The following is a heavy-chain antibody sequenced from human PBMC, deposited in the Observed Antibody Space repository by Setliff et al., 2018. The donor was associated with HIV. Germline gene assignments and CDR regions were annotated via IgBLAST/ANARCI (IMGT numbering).Heavy chain of an antibody. V-gene: IGHV1-18*01. CDR3: ARDDRNWNPLDVFDI. CDR2: ISPSNGNT. CDR1: GYTFSDYG. D-gene: IGHD1-1*01. Sequence: ASVKVSCKTSGYTFSDYGMSWVRQAPGQGLTLMAWISPSNGNTEYAEEFQGIVLVTTDTSTRTAYMELRNLRHDDTALYYCARDDRNWNPLDVFDIWGQGTLVTVSS. J-gene: IGHJ3*02.